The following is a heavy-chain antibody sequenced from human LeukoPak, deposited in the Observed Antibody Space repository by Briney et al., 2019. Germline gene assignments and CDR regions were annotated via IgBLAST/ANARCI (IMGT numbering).Heavy chain of an antibody. D-gene: IGHD3-10*01. J-gene: IGHJ4*02. Sequence: SETLFLTCTVSGGSISSYYWSWIRQPPGKGLEWIGYIYYSGSTNYNPSLKSRVTISVDTSKNQFSLKLSSVTAADTAVYYCARVGYGSGSFDYWGQGTLVTVSS. V-gene: IGHV4-59*01. CDR1: GGSISSYY. CDR2: IYYSGST. CDR3: ARVGYGSGSFDY.